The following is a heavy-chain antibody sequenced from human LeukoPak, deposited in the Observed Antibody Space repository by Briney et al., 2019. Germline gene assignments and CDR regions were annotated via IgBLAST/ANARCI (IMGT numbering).Heavy chain of an antibody. V-gene: IGHV3-23*01. CDR2: LSISGGRA. J-gene: IGHJ5*01. CDR1: GFTSSSYA. D-gene: IGHD6-13*01. CDR3: AKILTAAGTDS. Sequence: GGSLRLSCAASGFTSSSYAMTWVRQAPGKGLEWVSSLSISGGRAYYADSVRGRFTISRDNSKNTVYLQMNSLRGEDTAVYYCAKILTAAGTDSWGQGTLVTVSS.